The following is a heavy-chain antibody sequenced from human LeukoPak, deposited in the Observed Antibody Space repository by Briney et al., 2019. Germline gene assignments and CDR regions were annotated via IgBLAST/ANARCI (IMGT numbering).Heavy chain of an antibody. V-gene: IGHV4-59*08. CDR1: GGSMSNYY. CDR3: ARHISGAATLD. D-gene: IGHD3-3*02. J-gene: IGHJ4*02. Sequence: SGPTLVKPSETLSLTCTVSGGSMSNYYGSWIRQPPGKGLEWIAYIYYTGSTYYNPSLKSRVTMSVDTSKSQFSLSLSSVTAADTAIYYCARHISGAATLDWGQGTLVTVSS. CDR2: IYYTGST.